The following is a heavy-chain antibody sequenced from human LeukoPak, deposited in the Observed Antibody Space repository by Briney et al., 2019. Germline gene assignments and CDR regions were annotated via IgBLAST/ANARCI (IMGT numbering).Heavy chain of an antibody. J-gene: IGHJ4*02. Sequence: ASVQVSCKASGSTFPCYYMHWVRQAPGQGREWMGWINPNSGGTNYAQKFQGWVTMTRDTSISTAYMELSRLRSDDTAVYYCARVAGGIYGSGSYLDYWGQGTLVTVSS. V-gene: IGHV1-2*04. CDR3: ARVAGGIYGSGSYLDY. CDR1: GSTFPCYY. CDR2: INPNSGGT. D-gene: IGHD3-10*01.